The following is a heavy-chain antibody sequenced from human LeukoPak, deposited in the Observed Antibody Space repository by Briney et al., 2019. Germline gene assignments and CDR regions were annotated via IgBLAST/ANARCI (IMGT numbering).Heavy chain of an antibody. CDR1: GYSISSGYY. Sequence: NPSETLSLTCTVSGYSISSGYYWGWIRQPPGKGLEWIGSLYHSGSTYYNPSLKSRITISVDTSKNQFSLKVSSVTAADTAVYYCARVAGTDYWGQGTLVTVSS. CDR3: ARVAGTDY. V-gene: IGHV4-38-2*02. CDR2: LYHSGST. J-gene: IGHJ4*02. D-gene: IGHD6-19*01.